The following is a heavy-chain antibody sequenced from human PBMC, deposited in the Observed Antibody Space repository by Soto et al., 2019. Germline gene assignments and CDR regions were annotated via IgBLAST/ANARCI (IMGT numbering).Heavy chain of an antibody. J-gene: IGHJ4*02. CDR1: GGSISSGGYS. CDR2: IYHSGST. V-gene: IGHV4-30-2*01. D-gene: IGHD2-15*01. CDR3: ASGQVVAAPH. Sequence: QLQLQESGSGLVKPSQTLSLTCAVSGGSISSGGYSWSWIRQPPGKGLEWIGYIYHSGSTHYNPSLKSRVTISVARSKHQFSLKLRSVTASHTAVYYCASGQVVAAPHWGQGTLVTFSS.